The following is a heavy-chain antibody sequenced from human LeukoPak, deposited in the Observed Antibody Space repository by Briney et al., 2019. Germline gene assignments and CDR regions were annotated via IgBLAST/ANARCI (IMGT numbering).Heavy chain of an antibody. D-gene: IGHD3-3*01. CDR2: IKQDGSEK. CDR1: GFTFSSYW. J-gene: IGHJ4*02. Sequence: GGSLRLSCAASGFTFSSYWMSWVRQAPGRGLEWVANIKQDGSEKHYVDSVKGRLTISRDNAKNLLYLQMNSLRVEDTAVYYCAGGPGFLIDCWGQGTLVTVSS. V-gene: IGHV3-7*01. CDR3: AGGPGFLIDC.